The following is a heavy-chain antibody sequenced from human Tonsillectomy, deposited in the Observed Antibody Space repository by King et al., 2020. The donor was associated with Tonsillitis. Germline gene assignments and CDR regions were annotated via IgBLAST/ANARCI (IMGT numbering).Heavy chain of an antibody. J-gene: IGHJ3*02. CDR3: AGHSYYYVIKGHAFDI. V-gene: IGHV5-51*01. CDR1: RNTFTTYW. D-gene: IGHD3-10*02. CDR2: IFPGDSDT. Sequence: VPSGAEVKKPGESLKISCRGSRNTFTTYWLGWVRQMPEKGLELMGIIFPGDSDTRYSPSFQGQVTIPADKSISTAYLQWSSLKASDTPMYFCAGHSYYYVIKGHAFDIWGQGTMVTVSS.